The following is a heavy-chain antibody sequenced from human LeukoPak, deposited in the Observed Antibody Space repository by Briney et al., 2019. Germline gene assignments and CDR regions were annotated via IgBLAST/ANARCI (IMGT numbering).Heavy chain of an antibody. CDR1: GGSISSGGYY. V-gene: IGHV4-31*03. CDR2: IYYSGST. J-gene: IGHJ6*02. D-gene: IGHD2-8*01. CDR3: ARVPRSPRPPILTYGMDV. Sequence: SETLSLTCTVSGGSISSGGYYWSWIRQHLGKGLEWIGYIYYSGSTYYNPSLKSRVTISVDTSKNQFSLKLSSVTAADTAVYYCARVPRSPRPPILTYGMDVWGQGTTVTVSS.